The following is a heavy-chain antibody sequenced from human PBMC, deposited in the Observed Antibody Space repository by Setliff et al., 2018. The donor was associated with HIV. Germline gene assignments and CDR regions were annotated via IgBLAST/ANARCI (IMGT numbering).Heavy chain of an antibody. CDR3: ARQSYYVTGSFYTDVFDL. D-gene: IGHD3-10*01. Sequence: SETLSLTCAVYGGPFSGYYWGWIRQSPGKGLEWIGEVHHSGRTTNYNPSLKSRVTMSVDTSKNQFSLKLTSVTAADTAVYYCARQSYYVTGSFYTDVFDLWGQGTVVTVSS. CDR1: GGPFSGYY. J-gene: IGHJ3*01. CDR2: VHHSGRTT. V-gene: IGHV4-34*01.